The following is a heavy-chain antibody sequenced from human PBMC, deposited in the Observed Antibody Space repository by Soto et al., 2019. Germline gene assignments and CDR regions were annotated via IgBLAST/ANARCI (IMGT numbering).Heavy chain of an antibody. D-gene: IGHD3-22*01. V-gene: IGHV4-30-2*02. J-gene: IGHJ4*02. CDR2: IYHSGST. Sequence: SETLSLTCAVSGGSISSGGYSWSWIRQPPGKGLEWIGYIYHSGSTYYNPSLKSRFTISRDNSKNTVYLQMNSLSFEDTAVYYCAKDTYYHDRSGYYVFDYWGQGTLVTVSS. CDR3: AKDTYYHDRSGYYVFDY. CDR1: GGSISSGGYS.